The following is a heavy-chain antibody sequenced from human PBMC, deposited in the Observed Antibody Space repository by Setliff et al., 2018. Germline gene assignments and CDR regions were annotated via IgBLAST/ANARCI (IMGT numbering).Heavy chain of an antibody. D-gene: IGHD1-1*01. J-gene: IGHJ1*01. CDR3: VREGYSEYFQD. Sequence: PSETLSLTCTVSDDSISGRHYYWSWIRQPAGKGLEWIGFISYSGITTYNVSLKSRVSISVDTSKNQLSLTLSSVTAADTAVYYCVREGYSEYFQDWGRGTLVTVSS. V-gene: IGHV4-61*10. CDR2: ISYSGIT. CDR1: DDSISGRHYY.